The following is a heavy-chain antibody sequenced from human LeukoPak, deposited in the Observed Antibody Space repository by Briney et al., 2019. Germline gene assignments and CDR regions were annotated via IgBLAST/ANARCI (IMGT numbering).Heavy chain of an antibody. V-gene: IGHV3-53*01. CDR2: IYSGGST. CDR3: ARAPLWFGELDY. D-gene: IGHD3-10*01. Sequence: TGGSLRLSCAASGFTFSSNYMSWVRQAPGKGLEWVSVIYSGGSTYYADSVKGRFTISRDNSKNTLYLQMNSLRAEDTAVYYCARAPLWFGELDYWGQGTLVTVSS. J-gene: IGHJ4*02. CDR1: GFTFSSNY.